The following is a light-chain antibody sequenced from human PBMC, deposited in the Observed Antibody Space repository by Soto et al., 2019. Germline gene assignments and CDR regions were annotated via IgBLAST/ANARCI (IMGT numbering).Light chain of an antibody. Sequence: QSALTQPPSASGSPGQSVTISCTGASSDVGGYSYVSWYQQHPGKAPKLMIYEVNKRPSGVPDRFSGSKSGNTASLTVSGRQAEDEAAYYCSSYTGSNNVVFGGGTKLTVL. CDR3: SSYTGSNNVV. CDR1: SSDVGGYSY. CDR2: EVN. J-gene: IGLJ2*01. V-gene: IGLV2-8*01.